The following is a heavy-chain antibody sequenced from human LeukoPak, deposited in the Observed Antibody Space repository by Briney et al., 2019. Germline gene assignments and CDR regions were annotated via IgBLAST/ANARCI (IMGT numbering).Heavy chain of an antibody. CDR1: GGSISSGDYY. V-gene: IGHV4-30-4*08. J-gene: IGHJ6*03. D-gene: IGHD1-14*01. Sequence: SQTLSLTCTVSGGSISSGDYYWSWIRQPRGKGLEWIGYIYYSGSTYYNPSLKSRVTISVDTSKNQFSLKLSSVTAAVTPRDYCARDPGTPDNYRDARGKGTTVTV. CDR3: ARDPGTPDNYRDA. CDR2: IYYSGST.